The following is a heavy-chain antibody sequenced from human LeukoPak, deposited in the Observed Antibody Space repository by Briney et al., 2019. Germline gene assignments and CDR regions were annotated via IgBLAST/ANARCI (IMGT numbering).Heavy chain of an antibody. CDR2: ISSGGDTF. Sequence: GGSLRLSCAASGFVFSDYYMVWIRQAPGKGLEWIAYISSGGDTFFYADSVKGRFTISRDNSGDSLYLQMNSLRAEDTAVHYCARGDGVYDYVWGRSYWGQGTLVTVSS. J-gene: IGHJ4*02. CDR1: GFVFSDYY. CDR3: ARGDGVYDYVWGRSY. D-gene: IGHD3-16*01. V-gene: IGHV3-11*01.